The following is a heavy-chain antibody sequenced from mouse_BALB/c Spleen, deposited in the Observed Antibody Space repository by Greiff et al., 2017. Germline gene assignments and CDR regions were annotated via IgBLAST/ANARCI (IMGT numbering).Heavy chain of an antibody. Sequence: DVHLVESGGGLVQPGGSRKLSCAASGFTFSSFGMHWVRQAPEKGLEWVAYISSGSSTIYYADTVKGRFTISRDNPKNTLFLQMTSLRSEDTAMYYCASLGPWFAYWGQGTLVTVSA. J-gene: IGHJ3*01. CDR2: ISSGSSTI. CDR1: GFTFSSFG. CDR3: ASLGPWFAY. V-gene: IGHV5-17*02. D-gene: IGHD4-1*01.